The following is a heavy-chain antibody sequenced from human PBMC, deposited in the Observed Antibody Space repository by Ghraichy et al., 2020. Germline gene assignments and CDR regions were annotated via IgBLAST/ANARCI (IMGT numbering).Heavy chain of an antibody. J-gene: IGHJ6*02. D-gene: IGHD3-10*01. V-gene: IGHV3-74*01. CDR2: INSDGSST. CDR3: AREGTMVRGKSAQDYYYGMDV. CDR1: GFTFSSCW. Sequence: GESLNISCAASGFTFSSCWMHWVRQAPGKGLVWVSRINSDGSSTSYADSVKGRFTISRDNAKNTLYLQMNSLRAEDTAVYYCAREGTMVRGKSAQDYYYGMDVWGQGTTVTVSS.